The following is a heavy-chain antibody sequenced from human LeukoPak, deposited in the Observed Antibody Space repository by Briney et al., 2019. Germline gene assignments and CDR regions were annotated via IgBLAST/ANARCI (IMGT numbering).Heavy chain of an antibody. J-gene: IGHJ4*02. CDR2: IFPSGGEI. CDR1: GFTFSTFA. V-gene: IGHV3-23*01. CDR3: ATYRQVLLPFES. Sequence: GGPLRLSCAASGFTFSTFAMIWVHRPPGKGLEWVSSIFPSGGEIHYADSVRGRFTISRDNSKSTLSLQMNSLRAEDTAIYYCATYRQVLLPFESWGQGTLVTVSS. D-gene: IGHD2-8*02.